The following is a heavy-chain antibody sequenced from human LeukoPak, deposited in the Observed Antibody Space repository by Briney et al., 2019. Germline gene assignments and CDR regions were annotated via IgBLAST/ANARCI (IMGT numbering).Heavy chain of an antibody. CDR2: ISSSSSTI. CDR3: ARDKLGVGGYMSWEDY. Sequence: PGGSLRLSCAASGFTFSSYGMNWVRQAPGKGLEWVSYISSSSSTIYYADSVKGRFTISRDNAKNSLYLQMNSLRAEDTAVYYCARDKLGVGGYMSWEDYWGQGTLVTVSS. J-gene: IGHJ4*02. CDR1: GFTFSSYG. D-gene: IGHD5-12*01. V-gene: IGHV3-48*04.